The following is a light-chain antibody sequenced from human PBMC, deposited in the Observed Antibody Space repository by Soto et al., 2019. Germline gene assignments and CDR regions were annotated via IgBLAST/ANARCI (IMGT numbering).Light chain of an antibody. CDR2: DVI. Sequence: QSALTQPPSASGSPGQSVTISCTGTSSDVGGYDYVSWYQQHPGKAPKLMIYDVIKRPSGVPDRFSGSKSGNTASLTVSGLQTEDEADYYWTSFGGISNFVVFGGGTKLTVL. J-gene: IGLJ2*01. CDR3: TSFGGISNFVV. CDR1: SSDVGGYDY. V-gene: IGLV2-8*01.